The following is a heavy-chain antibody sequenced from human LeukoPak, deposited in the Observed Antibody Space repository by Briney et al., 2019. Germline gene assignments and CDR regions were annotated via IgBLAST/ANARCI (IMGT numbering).Heavy chain of an antibody. CDR3: AKDQDDGTTVTTFDY. D-gene: IGHD4-17*01. J-gene: IGHJ4*02. CDR2: ISYDGSSK. CDR1: GFTFSSYG. Sequence: PGGSLRLSCAASGFTFSSYGIHWVRQAPGKGLEWVAVISYDGSSKYYADSVKGRFTITRDNSKNTLYLQMNSLRAEDTAVYYCAKDQDDGTTVTTFDYWGQGTLVTVSS. V-gene: IGHV3-30*18.